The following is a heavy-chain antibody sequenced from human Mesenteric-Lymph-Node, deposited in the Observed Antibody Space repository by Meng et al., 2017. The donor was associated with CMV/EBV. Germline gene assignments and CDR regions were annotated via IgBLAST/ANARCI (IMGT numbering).Heavy chain of an antibody. J-gene: IGHJ5*02. CDR1: GASINSKSYY. CDR2: IYYSGST. V-gene: IGHV4-39*06. D-gene: IGHD3-16*01. CDR3: ASEIPAGGRHNNWYDP. Sequence: GSLRLSCTVSGASINSKSYYWGWIRQPPGKTLEWIGSIYYSGSTYYNPSLKSRVTISVDTSKNQFTLRLSSVTAADTAGYYCASEIPAGGRHNNWYDPWGQGTLVTVSS.